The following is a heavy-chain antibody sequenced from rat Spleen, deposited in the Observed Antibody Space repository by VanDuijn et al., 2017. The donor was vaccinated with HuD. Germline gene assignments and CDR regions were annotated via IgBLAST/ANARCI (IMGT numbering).Heavy chain of an antibody. CDR1: GFTFSNYG. CDR2: IRYDGSST. CDR3: ARQEDYGGYSRDYFGY. D-gene: IGHD1-11*01. Sequence: EVQLVESGGGLVQPGRSLKLSCAASGFTFSNYGMAWVCQTPTKGLEWVATIRYDGSSTFYRDSVKGRFTISRDNAKSSLYLQMDSLRSEDTATYYCARQEDYGGYSRDYFGYWGQGVVVTVSS. V-gene: IGHV5-29*01. J-gene: IGHJ2*01.